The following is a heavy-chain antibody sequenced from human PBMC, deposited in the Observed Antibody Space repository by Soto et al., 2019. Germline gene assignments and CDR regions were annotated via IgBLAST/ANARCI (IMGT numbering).Heavy chain of an antibody. CDR2: IKQDGSEK. V-gene: IGHV3-7*01. D-gene: IGHD2-2*01. CDR3: ARDDCSSTSCLLRGGYYYGMDV. Sequence: QPGGSLRLSCAASGFTFSSYWMSWVRQAPGKGLEWVANIKQDGSEKYYLDSVKGRFTISRDNAKNSLYLQMNSLRAEDTAVYYCARDDCSSTSCLLRGGYYYGMDVWGQGTTVTVSS. CDR1: GFTFSSYW. J-gene: IGHJ6*02.